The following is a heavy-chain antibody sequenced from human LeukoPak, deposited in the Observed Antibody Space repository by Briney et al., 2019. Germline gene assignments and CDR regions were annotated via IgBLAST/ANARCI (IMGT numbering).Heavy chain of an antibody. CDR2: ISSSTPTT. Sequence: GGSLRLSCAASGFTFSNYAMNWVRRAPGKGLEWVSAISSSTPTTYYADSVKGRFTISRDNSRNTLYLQMNSLRAEDTAVYYCAKPLAVGNPLYYFHYWGQGTLVTVSS. CDR3: AKPLAVGNPLYYFHY. J-gene: IGHJ4*02. D-gene: IGHD6-13*01. V-gene: IGHV3-23*01. CDR1: GFTFSNYA.